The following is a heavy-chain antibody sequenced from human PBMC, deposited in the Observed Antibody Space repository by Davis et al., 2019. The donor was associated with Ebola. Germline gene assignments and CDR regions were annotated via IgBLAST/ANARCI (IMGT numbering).Heavy chain of an antibody. Sequence: AASVKVSCKASGYTFTSQGISWVRQAPGQGLEWMGWISTSNGNTLYSQKFQGRVTMTRDTSTSIAYMELSSLRSEDTAVYYCTTPGGQDSGYDVFDIWGQGTMVTVSS. J-gene: IGHJ3*02. CDR3: TTPGGQDSGYDVFDI. D-gene: IGHD5-12*01. CDR1: GYTFTSQG. V-gene: IGHV1-18*01. CDR2: ISTSNGNT.